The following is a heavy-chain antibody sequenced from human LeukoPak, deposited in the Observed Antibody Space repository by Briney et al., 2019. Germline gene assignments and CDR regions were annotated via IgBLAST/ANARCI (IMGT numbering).Heavy chain of an antibody. CDR1: GFTLNNYG. D-gene: IGHD5-12*01. Sequence: PGRSLRLSCAASGFTLNNYGMHWVRQAPGKGLEWVSSISSSSSYIYYADSVKGRFTISRDNAKNSLYLQMNSLRAEDTAVYYCARYIVATITGFDYWGQGTLVTVSS. CDR2: ISSSSSYI. V-gene: IGHV3-21*01. CDR3: ARYIVATITGFDY. J-gene: IGHJ4*02.